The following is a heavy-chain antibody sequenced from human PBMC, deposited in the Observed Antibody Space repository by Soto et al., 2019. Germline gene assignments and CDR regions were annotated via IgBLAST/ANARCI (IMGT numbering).Heavy chain of an antibody. Sequence: SGPTLVNPIHTVTLTCTFSGFSLSTSGVGVGWIRQPPGKALEWLALIYWDDDKRYSPSLKRRLTITKDTSKNQVVLTMTNMDPVDTAKYYCAHGYSTGYSCAGLSDPWCKGTLVTVSS. J-gene: IGHJ5*02. V-gene: IGHV2-5*02. D-gene: IGHD6-25*01. CDR2: IYWDDDK. CDR1: GFSLSTSGVG. CDR3: AHGYSTGYSCAGLSDP.